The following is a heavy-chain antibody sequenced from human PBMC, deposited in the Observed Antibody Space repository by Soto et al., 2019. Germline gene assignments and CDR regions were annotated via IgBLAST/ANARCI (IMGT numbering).Heavy chain of an antibody. D-gene: IGHD2-15*01. CDR3: ARVTVVPSLYYYYGMDV. Sequence: QVQLVQSGAEVKKPGSSVKVSCKASGGTFSSYAISWVRQAPGQGLEWMGGIIPIFGTANYAQKFQGRVTLTADESTSTAYMELSSLRSEDTAVYYCARVTVVPSLYYYYGMDVWGQGTTVTVSS. CDR1: GGTFSSYA. CDR2: IIPIFGTA. V-gene: IGHV1-69*12. J-gene: IGHJ6*02.